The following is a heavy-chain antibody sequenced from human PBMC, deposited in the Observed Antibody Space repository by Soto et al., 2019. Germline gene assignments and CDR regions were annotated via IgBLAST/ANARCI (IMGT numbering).Heavy chain of an antibody. Sequence: GGSVSASRVASRSTFSSFVMHFSRPAPVKGLEWVAVISFDGDNKYYAESVKGRFTISRDNSKNTLFLQMNSPRADDTAVYYCANHYSSTWYPYYFDYWGKGTLVTVSS. J-gene: IGHJ4*02. D-gene: IGHD6-13*01. V-gene: IGHV3-30*18. CDR3: ANHYSSTWYPYYFDY. CDR1: RSTFSSFV. CDR2: ISFDGDNK.